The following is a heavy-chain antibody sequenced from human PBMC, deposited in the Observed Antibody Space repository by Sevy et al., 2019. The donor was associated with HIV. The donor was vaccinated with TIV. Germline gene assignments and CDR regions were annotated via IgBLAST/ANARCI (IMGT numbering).Heavy chain of an antibody. J-gene: IGHJ4*02. CDR2: IKSKTDGGTT. V-gene: IGHV3-15*01. D-gene: IGHD6-6*01. CDR3: TPSIAARPVDY. CDR1: GFTFSNAW. Sequence: GVSLRLSCAASGFTFSNAWMSWVRQAPGKGLEWVGRIKSKTDGGTTDYAAPVKGRFTISRDDSKNTLYLQMNSLKTEDTAVYYCTPSIAARPVDYWGQGTLVTVSS.